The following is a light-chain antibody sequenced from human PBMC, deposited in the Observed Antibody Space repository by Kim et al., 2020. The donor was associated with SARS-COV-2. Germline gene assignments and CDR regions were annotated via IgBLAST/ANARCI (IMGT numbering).Light chain of an antibody. CDR2: GAS. CDR3: QQYNNWAPIT. CDR1: QCISSN. J-gene: IGKJ5*01. V-gene: IGKV3-15*01. Sequence: PGERATLSCRASQCISSNLAWYRQKPGQAPRLRSYGASTRATGVPARFSVSGSGTEFTLTISSLQSEDFAVYYCQQYNNWAPITFGQGTRLEIK.